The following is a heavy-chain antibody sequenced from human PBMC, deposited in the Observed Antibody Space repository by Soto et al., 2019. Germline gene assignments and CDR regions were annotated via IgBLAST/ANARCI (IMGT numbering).Heavy chain of an antibody. V-gene: IGHV5-51*01. D-gene: IGHD3-10*01. J-gene: IGHJ4*02. CDR1: GYSCSSYR. Sequence: GESLKISCKCSGYSCSSYRIGLVRQMPGKGLEWMGFIYPAASDTRYSPSFQGQVTISADKSTNTAYLQWSSLKASDTAMYYCARASDSGSSYSPADSWGQGTLVTVSS. CDR2: IYPAASDT. CDR3: ARASDSGSSYSPADS.